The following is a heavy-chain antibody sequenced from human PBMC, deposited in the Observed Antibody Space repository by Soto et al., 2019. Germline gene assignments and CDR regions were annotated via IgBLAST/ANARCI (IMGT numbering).Heavy chain of an antibody. V-gene: IGHV1-69*01. CDR2: IIPIFGTA. Sequence: QVQLVQPGAEVKKPGSSVKVSCKASGGTFSSYAISWVRQAPGQGLEWMGGIIPIFGTANYAQKFQGRVTITADESTSTAYMELSSLRSEDTAMYYCARGRYSRQWLVPPDYWGQGTLVTVSS. CDR3: ARGRYSRQWLVPPDY. CDR1: GGTFSSYA. J-gene: IGHJ4*02. D-gene: IGHD6-19*01.